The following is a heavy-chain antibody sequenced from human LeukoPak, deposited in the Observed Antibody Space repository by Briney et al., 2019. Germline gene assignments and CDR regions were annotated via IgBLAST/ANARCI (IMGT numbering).Heavy chain of an antibody. V-gene: IGHV4-59*12. CDR1: GGSISTYY. CDR3: ARENFDWNGAFDI. CDR2: IYYSGST. D-gene: IGHD3-9*01. Sequence: PSETLSLTCAVSGGSISTYYWSWNRQPPGKGLEWIGYIYYSGSTNYNPSLKSRVTISLDTSKNQFSLKLSSVTAADTAVYYCARENFDWNGAFDIWGQGTMVTVSS. J-gene: IGHJ3*02.